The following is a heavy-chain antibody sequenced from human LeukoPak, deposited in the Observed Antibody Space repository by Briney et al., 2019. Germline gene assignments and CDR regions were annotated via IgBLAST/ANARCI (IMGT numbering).Heavy chain of an antibody. D-gene: IGHD2-2*01. CDR1: GFTFSSYD. Sequence: PGGSLRLSCAASGFTFSSYDMHWVRQATGKGLEWVSAISGSGGSTYYADSVKGRFTISRDNSKNTLYLQMNSLRAEDTAVYYCAKDAPRSNYCSSTSCYGFWGQGTLVTVSS. V-gene: IGHV3-23*01. CDR2: ISGSGGST. CDR3: AKDAPRSNYCSSTSCYGF. J-gene: IGHJ4*02.